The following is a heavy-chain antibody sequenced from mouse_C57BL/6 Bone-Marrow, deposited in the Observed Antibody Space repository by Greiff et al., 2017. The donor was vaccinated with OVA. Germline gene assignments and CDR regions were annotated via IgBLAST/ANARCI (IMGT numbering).Heavy chain of an antibody. CDR1: GFSLTSYG. D-gene: IGHD2-3*01. Sequence: VMLVESGPGLVQPSQSLSITCTVSGFSLTSYGVHWVRQSPGKGLEWLGVIWRGGSTDYNAAFMSRLSITKDNSKSQVFFKMNSLQADDTAIYYCAKEGNGYYVSYVDVWGTGTTVTVSS. CDR2: IWRGGST. CDR3: AKEGNGYYVSYVDV. J-gene: IGHJ1*03. V-gene: IGHV2-5*01.